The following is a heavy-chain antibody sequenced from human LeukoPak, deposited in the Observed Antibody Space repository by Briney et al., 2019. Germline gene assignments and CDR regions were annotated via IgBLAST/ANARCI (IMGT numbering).Heavy chain of an antibody. V-gene: IGHV3-23*01. J-gene: IGHJ2*01. CDR3: AKKRSSGPGDFDL. CDR2: ITGSSGST. CDR1: GFTFSNYA. D-gene: IGHD6-19*01. Sequence: GGSLRLSCAASGFTFSNYAMSWVRQAPGKGLEWVSAITGSSGSTYYADSVRGRFTISRDNSKNTLYLQMNSLRAEDTAVYYCAKKRSSGPGDFDLWGRGTLVTVSS.